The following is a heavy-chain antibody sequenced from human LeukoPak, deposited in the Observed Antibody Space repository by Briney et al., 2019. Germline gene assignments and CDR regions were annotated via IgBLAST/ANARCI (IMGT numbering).Heavy chain of an antibody. CDR1: GGSFSGYY. Sequence: SETLSLTCAVYGGSFSGYYWSWIRQPPGKGLEWIGEINHSGSTNYNPSLKSRVTISVDTSKNQFSLKLSSVTAADTAVYYCARTKYYDILTGYSNDAFDIWGQGTMVTVSS. V-gene: IGHV4-34*01. J-gene: IGHJ3*02. D-gene: IGHD3-9*01. CDR3: ARTKYYDILTGYSNDAFDI. CDR2: INHSGST.